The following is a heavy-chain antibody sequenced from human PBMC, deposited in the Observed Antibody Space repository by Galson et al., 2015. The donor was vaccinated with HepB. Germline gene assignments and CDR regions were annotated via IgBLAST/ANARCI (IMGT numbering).Heavy chain of an antibody. V-gene: IGHV3-30*18. Sequence: SLRLSCAASGFTFSRYGMHWVRQAPGKGLEWVAVISYDGSNKYYADSVKGRFTISRDNSKNTLYLQMNSLRAEDTAVYYCAKDQWLYYYGMDVWGQGTTVTVSS. D-gene: IGHD5-18*01. CDR3: AKDQWLYYYGMDV. J-gene: IGHJ6*02. CDR2: ISYDGSNK. CDR1: GFTFSRYG.